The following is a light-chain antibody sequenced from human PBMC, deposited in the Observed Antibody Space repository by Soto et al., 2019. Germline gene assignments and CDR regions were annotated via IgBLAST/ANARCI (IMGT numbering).Light chain of an antibody. J-gene: IGLJ1*01. CDR3: SSYTSSSTLNYV. CDR2: EVS. Sequence: QSVLTQPASVSGSPGQSITISCTGTSSDVGGYNYVSGYQQHPGKAPKLMIYEVSNRPSGVSNRFSGSKSGNTASLTISGLQAEDEADYYCSSYTSSSTLNYVFGTGTKVTVL. V-gene: IGLV2-14*01. CDR1: SSDVGGYNY.